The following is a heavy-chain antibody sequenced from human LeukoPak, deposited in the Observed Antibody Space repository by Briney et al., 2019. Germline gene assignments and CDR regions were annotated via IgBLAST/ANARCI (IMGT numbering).Heavy chain of an antibody. D-gene: IGHD3-16*01. J-gene: IGHJ4*02. Sequence: KPSQTLSLTCAVSGGSISTGGYSWSWIQQPPGKTLEWIGYIYDSGRAYYNPSLKSRVTISMDTSSNHFSLKLRSVTAADTAVYYCVRDIYDDNNWGQGTLVTVSS. CDR2: IYDSGRA. CDR1: GGSISTGGYS. CDR3: VRDIYDDNN. V-gene: IGHV4-30-4*07.